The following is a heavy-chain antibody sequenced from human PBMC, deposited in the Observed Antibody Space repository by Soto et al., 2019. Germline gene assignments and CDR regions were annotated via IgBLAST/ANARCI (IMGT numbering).Heavy chain of an antibody. CDR1: GYIFTGYY. V-gene: IGHV1-2*02. CDR2: INPNSGDT. D-gene: IGHD2-2*01. CDR3: ARPYCSSNSCHNWFDP. J-gene: IGHJ5*02. Sequence: ASVKVSCKASGYIFTGYYMNWVRQAPGQGLEWMGWINPNSGDTNYAQKFQGRVTMTPDTSISTAYMELSRLRSDDTAVYYCARPYCSSNSCHNWFDPWGQGTLVTVSS.